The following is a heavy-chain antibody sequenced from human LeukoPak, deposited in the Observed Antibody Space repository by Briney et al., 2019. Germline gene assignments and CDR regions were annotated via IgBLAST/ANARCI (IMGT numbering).Heavy chain of an antibody. D-gene: IGHD3-22*01. V-gene: IGHV4-39*07. CDR2: IYYSGST. CDR3: ARGYDSSGHTLDY. CDR1: GGSISSSSYY. Sequence: SETLSLTCTVSGGSISSSSYYWGWIRQPPGKGLEWIGSIYYSGSTYYNPSLKSRVTISVDTSKNQFSLKMSSVTAADTAVYYCARGYDSSGHTLDYWNQGTLVTVSS. J-gene: IGHJ4*02.